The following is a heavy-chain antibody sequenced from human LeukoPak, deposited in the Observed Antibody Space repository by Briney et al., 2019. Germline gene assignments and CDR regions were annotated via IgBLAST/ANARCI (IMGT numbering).Heavy chain of an antibody. V-gene: IGHV3-30*04. CDR3: ARDATYYYDSSGFDY. J-gene: IGHJ4*02. D-gene: IGHD3-22*01. Sequence: GRSLRLSCAASGFTFSSYAMHWVRQAPGKGLEWVAVISYDGSNKYYADSVKGRFTISRDNSKNTPYLQMNSLRAEDTAVYYCARDATYYYDSSGFDYWGQGTLVTVSS. CDR2: ISYDGSNK. CDR1: GFTFSSYA.